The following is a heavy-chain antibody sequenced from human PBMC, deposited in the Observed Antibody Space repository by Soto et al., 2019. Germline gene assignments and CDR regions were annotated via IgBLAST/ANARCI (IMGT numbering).Heavy chain of an antibody. CDR3: ARQLPGDAFDI. CDR2: IYYSGRT. D-gene: IGHD2-15*01. V-gene: IGHV4-39*01. Sequence: QLQLQESGPGLVKPSETLPLTCNVSGGSMSSSSYYWGWIRQPPGKGLEWIGSIYYSGRTYYNPSLKSRVTISVDTSKNQFSLKLSSVTAADPAVYYCARQLPGDAFDIWGQGTMVTVSS. CDR1: GGSMSSSSYY. J-gene: IGHJ3*02.